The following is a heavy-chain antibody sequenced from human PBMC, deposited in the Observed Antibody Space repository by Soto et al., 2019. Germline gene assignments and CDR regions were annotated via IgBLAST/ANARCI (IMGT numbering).Heavy chain of an antibody. CDR3: ARDQEAGSFFPYYYGMDV. CDR1: VFTFSSYE. V-gene: IGHV3-48*03. CDR2: ISSSGSTI. Sequence: GGALRLSCATSVFTFSSYEMNWVRQAPGKGLEWVSYISSSGSTIYYADSVKGRFTISRDNAKNSLYQQMDSLRAEDTAVYYCARDQEAGSFFPYYYGMDVWGQGTTVTVSS. J-gene: IGHJ6*02. D-gene: IGHD6-13*01.